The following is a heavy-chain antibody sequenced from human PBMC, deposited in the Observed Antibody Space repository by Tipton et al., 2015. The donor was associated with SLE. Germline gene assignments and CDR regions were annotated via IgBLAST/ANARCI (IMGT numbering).Heavy chain of an antibody. CDR2: INHSGS. Sequence: TLSLTCAVSGQSITSGYFWGWVRQPPGKGLEWIGTINHSGSYYNPSLKSRVAISINTSKNHFSLMMTSVTAADTAVYYRATDSTTWLRFDYWGPGTLVAVSS. J-gene: IGHJ4*02. V-gene: IGHV4-38-2*01. CDR1: GQSITSGYF. D-gene: IGHD5-12*01. CDR3: ATDSTTWLRFDY.